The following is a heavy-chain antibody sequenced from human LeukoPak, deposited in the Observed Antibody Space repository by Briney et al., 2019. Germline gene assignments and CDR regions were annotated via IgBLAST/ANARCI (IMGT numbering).Heavy chain of an antibody. V-gene: IGHV4-38-2*02. Sequence: SETLSLTCTVSGYSISSGYYWGWIRQPPGKGLEWIGSIYHSGSTYYNPSLKSRVTISVDTSKNQFSLKLSSVTAADTAVYYCARARSGIAGFDPWGQGTLVTVSS. J-gene: IGHJ5*02. CDR3: ARARSGIAGFDP. D-gene: IGHD6-13*01. CDR2: IYHSGST. CDR1: GYSISSGYY.